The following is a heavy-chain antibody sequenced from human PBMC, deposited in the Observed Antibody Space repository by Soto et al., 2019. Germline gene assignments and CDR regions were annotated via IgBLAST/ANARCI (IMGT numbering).Heavy chain of an antibody. V-gene: IGHV3-23*01. CDR3: ANLYSYGSAFDY. CDR2: ISGSGGST. J-gene: IGHJ4*02. Sequence: LRLSCAASGFTFSSYAMSWVRQAPGKGLEWVSAISGSGGSTYYADSVKGRFTISRDNSKNTLYLQMNSLRAGDTAVYYCANLYSYGSAFDYWGQGTLVTVSS. D-gene: IGHD5-18*01. CDR1: GFTFSSYA.